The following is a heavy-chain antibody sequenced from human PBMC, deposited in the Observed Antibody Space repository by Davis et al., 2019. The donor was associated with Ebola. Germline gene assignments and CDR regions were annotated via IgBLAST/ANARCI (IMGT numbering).Heavy chain of an antibody. CDR3: ARVSRGYCSGGSCYAFEY. Sequence: ASVKVSCKASGYTFTSYGISWVRQAPGQGLEWMGWISAYNGNTNYAQKLQGRVTMTTDTSTSTAYMELRSLRSDDTAVYYCARVSRGYCSGGSCYAFEYWGQGTLVTVSS. CDR1: GYTFTSYG. J-gene: IGHJ4*02. V-gene: IGHV1-18*01. CDR2: ISAYNGNT. D-gene: IGHD2-15*01.